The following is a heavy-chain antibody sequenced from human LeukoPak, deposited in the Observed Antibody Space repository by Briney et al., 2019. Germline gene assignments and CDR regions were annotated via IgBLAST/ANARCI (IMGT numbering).Heavy chain of an antibody. CDR2: MYDDGRI. CDR3: ARVRLQPGTRLLIPNYFGY. Sequence: PSETLSLTCVVSGGTINRDNWWSWVRQPPGKGLEWIGEMYDDGRINYNPSLKSRVTMSVDTSKNQFSLKLSSVTAADTAIYYCARVRLQPGTRLLIPNYFGYWGRGTLVTVSS. J-gene: IGHJ4*02. D-gene: IGHD3-16*01. V-gene: IGHV4-4*02. CDR1: GGTINRDNW.